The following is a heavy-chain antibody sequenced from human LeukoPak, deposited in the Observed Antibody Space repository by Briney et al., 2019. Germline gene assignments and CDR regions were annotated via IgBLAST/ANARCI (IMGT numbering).Heavy chain of an antibody. CDR3: ARGNGTPVTTLNYFDY. D-gene: IGHD4-11*01. CDR2: VWYDGSKT. CDR1: GFTFSHYG. J-gene: IGHJ4*02. V-gene: IGHV3-33*01. Sequence: PGGSLRLSCGASGFTFSHYGMRWVRQAPGKGLEWVAVVWYDGSKTYYADSVKGRFTISRDNSKNTLYLQMNSLRAEDTAVYYCARGNGTPVTTLNYFDYWGQGTLVTVSS.